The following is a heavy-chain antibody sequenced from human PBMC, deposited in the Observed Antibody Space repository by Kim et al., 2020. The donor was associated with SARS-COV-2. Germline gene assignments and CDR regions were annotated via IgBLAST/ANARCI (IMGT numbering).Heavy chain of an antibody. Sequence: ASVKVSCKASGYTFTGYYMHWVRQAPGQGLEWMGRISPDTGGTNSPQKFQGRVTITRDTSISTAYMELSRLRSDDTAVYYCAKGPATYFYGSGSYYDALDIWGQGTMVTVSS. CDR3: AKGPATYFYGSGSYYDALDI. J-gene: IGHJ3*02. V-gene: IGHV1-2*06. CDR1: GYTFTGYY. D-gene: IGHD3-10*01. CDR2: ISPDTGGT.